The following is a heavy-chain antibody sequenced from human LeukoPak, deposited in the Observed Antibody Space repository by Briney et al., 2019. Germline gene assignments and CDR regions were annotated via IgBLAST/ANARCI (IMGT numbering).Heavy chain of an antibody. J-gene: IGHJ4*02. CDR3: ARFVVVAAATQGASPYYFDY. CDR1: GGSISSYY. D-gene: IGHD2-15*01. V-gene: IGHV4-59*08. CDR2: IYYSGST. Sequence: SETLSLTCTVSGGSISSYYWSWIRQPPGKGLERIGYIYYSGSTYYNPSLKSRVTISVDTSKNQFSLKLSSVTAADTAVYYCARFVVVAAATQGASPYYFDYWGQGTLVTVSS.